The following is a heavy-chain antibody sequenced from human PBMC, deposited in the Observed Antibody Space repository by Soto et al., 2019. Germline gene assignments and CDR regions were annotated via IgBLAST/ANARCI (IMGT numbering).Heavy chain of an antibody. Sequence: GASVKVSCKASGYTFTSYGISWVRQAPGQGLEWMGWISAYNGNTNYAQKLQGRVTMTTDTSTSTAYMELRSLRSDDTAVYYCARYTYCSGVICEQYYYAMDVWGQGTTVTVST. D-gene: IGHD2-15*01. CDR1: GYTFTSYG. CDR2: ISAYNGNT. J-gene: IGHJ6*01. CDR3: ARYTYCSGVICEQYYYAMDV. V-gene: IGHV1-18*01.